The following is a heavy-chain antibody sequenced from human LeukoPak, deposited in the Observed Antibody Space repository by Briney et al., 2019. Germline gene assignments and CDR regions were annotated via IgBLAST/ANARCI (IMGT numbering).Heavy chain of an antibody. V-gene: IGHV3-23*01. CDR2: ISGSGGST. CDR1: GFTFDDYG. CDR3: AKGGPVGPRLRFDY. D-gene: IGHD1-26*01. J-gene: IGHJ4*02. Sequence: PGGSLRLSCAASGFTFDDYGMSWVRQAPGKGLEWVSAISGSGGSTYYADSVKGRFTISRDNSKNTLYLQMNSLRAEDTAVYYCAKGGPVGPRLRFDYWGQGTLVTVSS.